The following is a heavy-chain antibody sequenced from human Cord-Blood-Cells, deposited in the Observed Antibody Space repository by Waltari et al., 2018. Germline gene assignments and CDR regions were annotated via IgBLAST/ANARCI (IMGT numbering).Heavy chain of an antibody. D-gene: IGHD6-13*01. CDR1: GFTFSSYA. CDR2: ISGSGGST. V-gene: IGHV3-23*01. CDR3: AKSKAAAGTPFDY. Sequence: EVQLLESGGGLVQPGGSLRLSCAASGFTFSSYAMSWVRQAPGKGLEWVSAISGSGGSTYHADSVKGRFTISRDNSKNTLYLQMNSLRAEDTAVYYCAKSKAAAGTPFDYWGQGTLVTVSS. J-gene: IGHJ4*02.